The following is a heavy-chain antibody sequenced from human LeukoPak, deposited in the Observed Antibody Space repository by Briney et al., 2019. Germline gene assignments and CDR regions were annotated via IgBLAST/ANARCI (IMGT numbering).Heavy chain of an antibody. D-gene: IGHD3-22*01. V-gene: IGHV3-23*01. CDR2: ISGSGGST. Sequence: PGGSLRLSCAASGFTFSSYAMSWVRQAPGKGLEWVSAISGSGGSTYYADSVKGRFTISRDNSKNTLYLQMNSLRAEDTVVYYCAKDWGRITMIVVVPMFDYWGQGTLVTVSS. J-gene: IGHJ4*02. CDR1: GFTFSSYA. CDR3: AKDWGRITMIVVVPMFDY.